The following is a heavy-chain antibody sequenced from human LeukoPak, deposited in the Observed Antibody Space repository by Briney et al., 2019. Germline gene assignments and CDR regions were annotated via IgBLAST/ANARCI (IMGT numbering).Heavy chain of an antibody. J-gene: IGHJ6*03. CDR2: IPYDGSNK. V-gene: IGHV3-30*02. CDR1: GSTFSNYG. CDR3: AKGVGGSANYYYMDV. Sequence: GGSLRLSCAASGSTFSNYGMHWVRRAPGKGLEWVAFIPYDGSNKFYADSVKGRFTISRDNSKNTLYLQMNSLRAEDTAVYYCAKGVGGSANYYYMDVWGKGTTVTVSS. D-gene: IGHD3-10*01.